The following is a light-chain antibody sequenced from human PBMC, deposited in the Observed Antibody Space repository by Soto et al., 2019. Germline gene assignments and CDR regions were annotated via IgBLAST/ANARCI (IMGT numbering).Light chain of an antibody. J-gene: IGKJ1*01. CDR1: QSVSRN. CDR2: GAS. Sequence: EVVMTQSPATLSVSPGERATLSCRASQSVSRNLAWYQQKLGQAPRLLIHGASTRATGIPARFSGSGFGTEFTLTISSLKSEDFAVYYCHQYNNWWTFGQGTKVEIK. CDR3: HQYNNWWT. V-gene: IGKV3-15*01.